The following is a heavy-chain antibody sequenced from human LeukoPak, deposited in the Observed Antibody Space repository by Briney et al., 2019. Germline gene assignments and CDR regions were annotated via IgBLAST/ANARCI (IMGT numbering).Heavy chain of an antibody. V-gene: IGHV1-69*05. CDR2: IIPIFGTA. CDR3: ARGVRWHDFDS. Sequence: ASVKVSCKASGYTFTSYDINWVRQAPGQGLEWMGGIIPIFGTANYAQKFQGRVTITTDESTSTAYMELSSLRSEDTAVYYCARGVRWHDFDSWGQGTLVTVSS. D-gene: IGHD4-23*01. J-gene: IGHJ4*02. CDR1: GYTFTSYD.